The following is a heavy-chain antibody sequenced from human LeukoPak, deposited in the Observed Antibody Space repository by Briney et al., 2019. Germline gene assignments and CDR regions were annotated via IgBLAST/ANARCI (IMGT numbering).Heavy chain of an antibody. V-gene: IGHV1-3*01. CDR2: INAGNGNT. CDR3: ARAPLWFGEHSNWFDP. D-gene: IGHD3-10*01. J-gene: IGHJ5*02. CDR1: GYTFTSYA. Sequence: ASVKVSCKASGYTFTSYAMHWVRQAPGQRLEWMGWINAGNGNTKYSQKFQGRVTITRDTSASTAYMELSSLRSEDTAVYYCARAPLWFGEHSNWFDPWGQGTLVTVSS.